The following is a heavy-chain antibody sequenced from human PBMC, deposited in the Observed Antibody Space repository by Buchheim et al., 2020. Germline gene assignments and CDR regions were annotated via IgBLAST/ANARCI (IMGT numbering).Heavy chain of an antibody. J-gene: IGHJ5*02. CDR1: GFTFSNYD. CDR2: ISYDGSNK. V-gene: IGHV3-30*03. CDR3: ARERANWFDP. Sequence: QVQLVESGGGVVQPGRSLRLSCAASGFTFSNYDMHWVRQAPGKGLQWVAVISYDGSNKYYADSVQGRFTISRDNSKNTLYLQMNSLRAEDTAVYYCARERANWFDPWGQGTL.